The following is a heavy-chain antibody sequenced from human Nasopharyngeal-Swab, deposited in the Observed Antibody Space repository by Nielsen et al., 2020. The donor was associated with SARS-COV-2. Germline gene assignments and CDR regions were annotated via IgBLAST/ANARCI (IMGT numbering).Heavy chain of an antibody. D-gene: IGHD5/OR15-5a*01. CDR1: GFTFSSYA. V-gene: IGHV3-15*01. CDR3: TTQRLGSTFYYFDY. J-gene: IGHJ4*02. Sequence: GESLKISCAASGFTFSSYAMHWVRQAPGKGLEWVGRIKSKTDGGTTDYAAPVKGRFTISRDDSKNTLYLQMNSLKTEDTAVYYCTTQRLGSTFYYFDYWGQGTLVTVSS. CDR2: IKSKTDGGTT.